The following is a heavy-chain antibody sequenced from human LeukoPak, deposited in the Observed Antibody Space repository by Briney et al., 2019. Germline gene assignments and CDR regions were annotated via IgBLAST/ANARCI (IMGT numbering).Heavy chain of an antibody. CDR3: TRTYYFDSSGYYLPFDY. J-gene: IGHJ4*02. D-gene: IGHD3-22*01. V-gene: IGHV3-7*01. CDR1: GFIFTNYW. CDR2: IKEDGSEK. Sequence: PGGSLRLSCAASGFIFTNYWMSWVRQVPGKGLEWVANIKEDGSEKYYVDSVKGRFAISRDNAKNSLYLQMNSLRVEDTAVYYCTRTYYFDSSGYYLPFDYWGQGTLVTVSS.